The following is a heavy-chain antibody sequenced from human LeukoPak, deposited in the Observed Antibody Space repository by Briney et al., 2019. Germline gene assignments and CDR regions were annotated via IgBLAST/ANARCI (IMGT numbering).Heavy chain of an antibody. CDR2: IKHDGSEK. CDR3: ASEYCSGGPCYPTGY. D-gene: IGHD2-15*01. J-gene: IGHJ4*02. V-gene: IGHV3-7*05. CDR1: GFTLSSYW. Sequence: PGGPLRLPCAASGFTLSSYWMSSVRQAPGKGLEWVSNIKHDGSEKYYVDSLRGRFTISRDTANNSLSLQMNKLRGEDTAVYYCASEYCSGGPCYPTGYWGQGTLVTVSS.